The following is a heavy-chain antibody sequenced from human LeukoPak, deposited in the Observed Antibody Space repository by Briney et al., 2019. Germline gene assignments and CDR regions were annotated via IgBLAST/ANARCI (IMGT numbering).Heavy chain of an antibody. Sequence: SQTLSLTCAVSGGSISSGGYSWSWIRQPPGKGLEWIGYIYHSGSTYYNPSLKSRVTISVDTSKNQFSLKLSSVTAADTAVYYCARAGTLYYYYYHGMDVWGQGTTVTVSS. J-gene: IGHJ6*02. D-gene: IGHD6-13*01. V-gene: IGHV4-30-2*01. CDR2: IYHSGST. CDR1: GGSISSGGYS. CDR3: ARAGTLYYYYYHGMDV.